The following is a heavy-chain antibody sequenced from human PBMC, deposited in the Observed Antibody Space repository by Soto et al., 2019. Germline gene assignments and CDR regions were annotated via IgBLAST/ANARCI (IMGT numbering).Heavy chain of an antibody. D-gene: IGHD4-17*01. J-gene: IGHJ3*02. CDR3: ARGMTTVTYDAFDI. Sequence: GGSLRLSCAASGFTFSSYGMHWVRQAPGKGLEWVAVIWYDGSNKYYADSVKGRFTISRDNSKNTLYLQMNSLRAEDTAVYYCARGMTTVTYDAFDIWGQGTMVTVSS. V-gene: IGHV3-33*01. CDR2: IWYDGSNK. CDR1: GFTFSSYG.